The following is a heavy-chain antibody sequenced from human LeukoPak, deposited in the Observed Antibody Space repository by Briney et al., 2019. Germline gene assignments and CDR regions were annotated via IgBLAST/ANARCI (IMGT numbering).Heavy chain of an antibody. CDR1: GFTFSSYA. CDR2: ISGSGGST. V-gene: IGHV3-23*01. D-gene: IGHD3-22*01. CDR3: AKGAYYYDSSGYYDY. Sequence: GGSLILSCAASGFTFSSYAMSRVRQAPGKGLEWVSAISGSGGSTYYADSVKGRFTISRDNSKNTLYLQMNSLRAEDTAVYYCAKGAYYYDSSGYYDYWGQGTLATVSS. J-gene: IGHJ4*02.